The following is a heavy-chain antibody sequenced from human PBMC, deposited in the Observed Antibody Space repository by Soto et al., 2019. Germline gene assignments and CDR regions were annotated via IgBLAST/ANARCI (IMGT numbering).Heavy chain of an antibody. J-gene: IGHJ6*02. V-gene: IGHV1-2*04. Sequence: ASVKVSCXASXYTFTGYYMDWGRQAPGQGLEWMGWINPNSGGTNYARKCQGWVTMTRDTSISTAYMELSRLRSDDTAVYYCAREMDCSGGSCSHSGYGMDVWGQGTTVTVSS. CDR1: XYTFTGYY. CDR2: INPNSGGT. CDR3: AREMDCSGGSCSHSGYGMDV. D-gene: IGHD2-15*01.